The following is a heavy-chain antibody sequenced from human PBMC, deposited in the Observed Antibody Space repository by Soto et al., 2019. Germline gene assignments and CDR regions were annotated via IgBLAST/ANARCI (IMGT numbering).Heavy chain of an antibody. CDR2: ISNSGGGT. J-gene: IGHJ4*02. CDR1: GFTFSSYS. Sequence: SLRLSCAASGFTFSSYSMNWVRQAPGKGLEWVSSISNSGGGTYYADSVRGRFTISRDNSKNTLYLQMDSLRAEDTAVYYCAKEDVGGYYYSGLWGRGTLVTVSS. CDR3: AKEDVGGYYYSGL. V-gene: IGHV3-23*01. D-gene: IGHD1-26*01.